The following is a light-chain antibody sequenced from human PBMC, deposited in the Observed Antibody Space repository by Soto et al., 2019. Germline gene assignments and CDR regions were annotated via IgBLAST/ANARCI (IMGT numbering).Light chain of an antibody. J-gene: IGKJ5*01. CDR1: QSVSSSY. CDR3: QQYCSSPYT. CDR2: GAS. Sequence: EIELTQSPGTLSLSPGERATLSCRASQSVSSSYLDWYQQKPGQAPMLLIYGASSRATGIPDRFSGSGSGTDFTLTISRLEPEDFAVYYCQQYCSSPYTFGQGTRLEIK. V-gene: IGKV3-20*01.